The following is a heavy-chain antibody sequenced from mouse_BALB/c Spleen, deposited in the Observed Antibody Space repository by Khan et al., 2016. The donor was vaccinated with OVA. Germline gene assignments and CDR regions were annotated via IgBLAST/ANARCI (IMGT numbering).Heavy chain of an antibody. CDR2: ISSGSSSI. Sequence: EVQLQESGGGLVQPGGSRKLSCAASGFTFSRFGMHWVRQAPEKGLEWVAYISSGSSSIYYADTVKGRFTISRDNPKNTLFLQITSLRSEDTAMYYCARDSNFDYWGQGTTLTVSS. J-gene: IGHJ2*01. CDR1: GFTFSRFG. CDR3: ARDSNFDY. V-gene: IGHV5-17*02.